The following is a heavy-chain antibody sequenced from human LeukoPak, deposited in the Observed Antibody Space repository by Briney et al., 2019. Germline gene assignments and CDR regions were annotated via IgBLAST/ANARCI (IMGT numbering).Heavy chain of an antibody. J-gene: IGHJ4*02. CDR3: AKTITSFGVVYNFDY. D-gene: IGHD3-3*01. Sequence: GGSLRLSCAAPGFIFSSYAMSWVRQAPGKGLEWVSTISGSGGSTYYADSVKGRFTISRDNSKNTVYLQMNSLRAEDTAVYYCAKTITSFGVVYNFDYWGQGTLVTVSS. CDR1: GFIFSSYA. V-gene: IGHV3-23*01. CDR2: ISGSGGST.